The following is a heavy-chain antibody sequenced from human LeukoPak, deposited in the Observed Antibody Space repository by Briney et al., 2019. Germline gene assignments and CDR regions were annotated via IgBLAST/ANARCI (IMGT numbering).Heavy chain of an antibody. D-gene: IGHD4-17*01. CDR3: AKSWDTVTRGRTYFDY. CDR1: GFTFSSYW. V-gene: IGHV3-30*18. CDR2: ISNDGSET. J-gene: IGHJ4*02. Sequence: GGSLRLSCAASGFTFSSYWMSWVRQAPGKGLEWVAIISNDGSETYYVDSVKGRFTISRDNSKNMLYLQINSLRVEDTALYYCAKSWDTVTRGRTYFDYWGQGTLVIASS.